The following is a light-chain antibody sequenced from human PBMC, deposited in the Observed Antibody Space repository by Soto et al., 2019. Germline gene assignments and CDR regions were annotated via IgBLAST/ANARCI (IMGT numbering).Light chain of an antibody. CDR2: DVD. V-gene: IGLV2-11*01. CDR1: SSDVGGYHY. CDR3: CSYAGSYPFV. J-gene: IGLJ1*01. Sequence: QSVLTQPRSVSGSPGQSVTISCTGTSSDVGGYHYVSWYQHHPGKAPKLMIYDVDKRPSGVPGRFSGSKSGNTASLTISGLQAEDEADYYCCSYAGSYPFVFGTGTKVTVL.